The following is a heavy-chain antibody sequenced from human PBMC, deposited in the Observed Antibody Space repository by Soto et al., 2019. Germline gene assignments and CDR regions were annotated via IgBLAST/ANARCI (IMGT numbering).Heavy chain of an antibody. CDR3: ARGGSVVVPAAIDY. Sequence: QVQLVQSGAEVKKPGSSVKVSCKASGGTFSSYTISWVRHAPGQGLEWMGRIIPILGIANYAQKFQGRVTITADKSTSTAYMELSSLRSEDTAVYYCARGGSVVVPAAIDYWGQGTLVTVSS. CDR2: IIPILGIA. J-gene: IGHJ4*02. V-gene: IGHV1-69*02. CDR1: GGTFSSYT. D-gene: IGHD2-2*02.